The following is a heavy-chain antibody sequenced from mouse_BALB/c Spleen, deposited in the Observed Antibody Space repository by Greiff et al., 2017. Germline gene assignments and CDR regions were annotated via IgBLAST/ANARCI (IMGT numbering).Heavy chain of an antibody. V-gene: IGHV1-80*01. CDR2: IYPGDGDT. CDR1: GYTFTSYW. J-gene: IGHJ2*01. Sequence: VQLQQSGAELAKPGASVKMSCKASGYTFTSYWMHWVKQRPGQGLEWIGQIYPGDGDTNYNGKFKGKATLTADKSSSTAYMQLSSLTSEDSAVYFCARKDKIYPFDYWGQGTTLTVSS. CDR3: ARKDKIYPFDY.